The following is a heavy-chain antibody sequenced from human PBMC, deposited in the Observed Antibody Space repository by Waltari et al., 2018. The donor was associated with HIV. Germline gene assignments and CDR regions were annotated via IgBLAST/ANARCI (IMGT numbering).Heavy chain of an antibody. J-gene: IGHJ3*01. D-gene: IGHD1-26*01. CDR2: TAPFFGV. CDR3: AKSDFTELVRGQKAFDV. Sequence: QAQLVQSWAETKKPGSSVTVSCQASGGAFDTFAFTWVRQAPGQGLEWLGGTAPFFGVIYAQDFNGRVTITSNPSTRTVFLELGGLRPDDTAVYFCAKSDFTELVRGQKAFDVWGQGT. V-gene: IGHV1-69*19. CDR1: GGAFDTFA.